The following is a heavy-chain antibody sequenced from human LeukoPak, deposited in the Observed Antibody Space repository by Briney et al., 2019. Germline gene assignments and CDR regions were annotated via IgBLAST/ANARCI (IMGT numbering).Heavy chain of an antibody. CDR1: GGSISSSSYY. D-gene: IGHD3-22*01. J-gene: IGHJ4*02. Sequence: SETLSLTCTVSGGSISSSSYYWGWIRQPPGKGLEWIGSIYYSGSTYYNPSLKSRVTISVDTSKNQFSLKLSSVTAADTAVYYCARAFRYYYDSSGSPTAIDYWGQGTLVTVSS. CDR3: ARAFRYYYDSSGSPTAIDY. V-gene: IGHV4-39*07. CDR2: IYYSGST.